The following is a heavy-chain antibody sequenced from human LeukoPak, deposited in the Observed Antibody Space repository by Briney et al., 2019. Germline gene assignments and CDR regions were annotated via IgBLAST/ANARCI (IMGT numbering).Heavy chain of an antibody. Sequence: SETLSLTCSVSGYSITSGYYWGWTRQAPGKGLEWIGSIFFGRNSYYNPSLKSRVTLSMDTSKNEISLKLNFVTVADTAAYYCAREGGSASSEVCWGQGTLVTVSS. J-gene: IGHJ4*02. CDR3: AREGGSASSEVC. V-gene: IGHV4-38-2*02. CDR2: IFFGRNS. D-gene: IGHD6-25*01. CDR1: GYSITSGYY.